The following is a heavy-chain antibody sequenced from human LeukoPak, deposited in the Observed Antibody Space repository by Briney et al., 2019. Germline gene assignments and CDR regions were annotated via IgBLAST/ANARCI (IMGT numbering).Heavy chain of an antibody. J-gene: IGHJ3*02. Sequence: SVKVSCKASGYTFTGYYMHWVRQAPGQGLEWMGGIIPIFGTANYAQKFQGRVTITADKSTSTAYMELSSLRSEDTAVYYCARGPPGPAAMLIAVAPFDIWGQGTMATVSS. D-gene: IGHD2-2*01. CDR1: GYTFTGYY. CDR3: ARGPPGPAAMLIAVAPFDI. V-gene: IGHV1-69*06. CDR2: IIPIFGTA.